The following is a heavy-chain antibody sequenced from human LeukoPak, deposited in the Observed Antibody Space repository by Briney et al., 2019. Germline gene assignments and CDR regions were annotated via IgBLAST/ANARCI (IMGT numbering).Heavy chain of an antibody. J-gene: IGHJ4*02. V-gene: IGHV3-23*01. D-gene: IGHD3-10*01. CDR2: ISASGGST. Sequence: GGSLRLSCAASGFTFSSSAMSWVRQVPGKGLEWVSGISASGGSTYYADSVRGRFTISRDNSKNTLYLQMNSLRAEDTAVYYCARVGRGTMVFDYWGQGTLVTVSS. CDR1: GFTFSSSA. CDR3: ARVGRGTMVFDY.